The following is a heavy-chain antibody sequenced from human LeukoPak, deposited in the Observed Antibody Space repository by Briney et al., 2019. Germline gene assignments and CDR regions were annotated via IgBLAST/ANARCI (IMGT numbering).Heavy chain of an antibody. CDR3: ASGGATYYYYYYMDV. J-gene: IGHJ6*03. D-gene: IGHD1-26*01. V-gene: IGHV3-30*03. Sequence: PGGSLRLSCAASGFTFSSYGMHWVRQAPGKGLEWVAVISYDGSNKYYADSVKGRFTISRDNSKNTLYLQMNSLRAEDTAVYYCASGGATYYYYYYMDVWGKGTTVTVSS. CDR2: ISYDGSNK. CDR1: GFTFSSYG.